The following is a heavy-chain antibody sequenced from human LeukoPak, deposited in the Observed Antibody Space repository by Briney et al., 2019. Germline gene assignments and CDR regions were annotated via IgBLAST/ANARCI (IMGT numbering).Heavy chain of an antibody. CDR2: IYTSGST. V-gene: IGHV4-61*02. J-gene: IGHJ1*01. D-gene: IGHD3-10*01. Sequence: SETLSLTCTVSGGSISSGSYYWSWIRQPAGKGLEWIGSIYTSGSTNYNPSLKSRVTISVDTSKNQFSLKLSSVTAADTAVYYCARGRYYYGSGAPEGYFQHWGQGTLVTVSS. CDR1: GGSISSGSYY. CDR3: ARGRYYYGSGAPEGYFQH.